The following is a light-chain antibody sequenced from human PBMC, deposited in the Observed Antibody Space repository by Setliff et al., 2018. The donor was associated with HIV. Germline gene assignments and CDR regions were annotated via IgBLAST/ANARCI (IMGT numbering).Light chain of an antibody. V-gene: IGLV2-14*03. Sequence: ASVSGSPGQSITISCTETSSDVGGYNYVSWYQQHPGKAPKLMIYDVNNRPSGVSNRFSGSKSGNTAFLTISGLQAEDEADYYCSSYTSSTPLYVFGTGTKVTVL. CDR2: DVN. CDR1: SSDVGGYNY. J-gene: IGLJ1*01. CDR3: SSYTSSTPLYV.